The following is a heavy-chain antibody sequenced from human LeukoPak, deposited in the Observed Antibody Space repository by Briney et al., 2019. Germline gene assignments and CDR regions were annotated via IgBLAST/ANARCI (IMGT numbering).Heavy chain of an antibody. V-gene: IGHV4-59*01. J-gene: IGHJ3*02. CDR2: IHYSGST. CDR1: GVSITTSY. CDR3: ERGYYDSRGYSNTFDI. D-gene: IGHD3-22*01. Sequence: SETLSLTCSVSGVSITTSYWSWIRQPPGKGLEWIGFIHYSGSTNYNPSLKSRATISADTSNNQFSLKVTSVTAADTAVYYCERGYYDSRGYSNTFDIWGQATTVTVSS.